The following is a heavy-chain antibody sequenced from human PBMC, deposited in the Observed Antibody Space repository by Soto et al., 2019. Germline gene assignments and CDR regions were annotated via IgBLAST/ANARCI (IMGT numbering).Heavy chain of an antibody. Sequence: PSETLSLTXTVSGGSVSRDSNFWSWIRQPPGKGLEWIGYIYYSGPTRYNPSLESRVTISIDSSKNQVSLNLTSVTAADTAVYYCARGYSHYAHWGRGTLVTVS. V-gene: IGHV4-61*01. CDR3: ARGYSHYAH. CDR2: IYYSGPT. J-gene: IGHJ4*02. CDR1: GGSVSRDSNF. D-gene: IGHD4-4*01.